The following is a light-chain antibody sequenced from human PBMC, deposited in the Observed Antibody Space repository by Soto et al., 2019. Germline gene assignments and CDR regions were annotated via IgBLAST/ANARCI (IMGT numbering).Light chain of an antibody. CDR2: AAS. Sequence: EIVLTQSPGTLSLSPGERATLSCRASQSVGTSYLAWYQQKPGQAPRLLIYAASSRATGIPDRFTGSGSGTDFALTISRLEPEDVAVYFCQQHGSSPLTFGGGTKVEIK. CDR1: QSVGTSY. J-gene: IGKJ4*01. V-gene: IGKV3-20*01. CDR3: QQHGSSPLT.